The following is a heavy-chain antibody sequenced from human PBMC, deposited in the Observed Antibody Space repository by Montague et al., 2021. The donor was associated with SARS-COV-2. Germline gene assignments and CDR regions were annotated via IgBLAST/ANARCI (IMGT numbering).Heavy chain of an antibody. Sequence: SLRLSCAASGFTFGDYYMTWIRQAPGKGLEWISDISSGSHYTNYADSVKGRFTISRDDAKQSLYLEMDSLRAEDTVVYYCARIFLVVPPGIALYYFDYWGQGALVTVSS. CDR3: ARIFLVVPPGIALYYFDY. D-gene: IGHD6-13*01. J-gene: IGHJ4*02. V-gene: IGHV3-11*03. CDR1: GFTFGDYY. CDR2: ISSGSHYT.